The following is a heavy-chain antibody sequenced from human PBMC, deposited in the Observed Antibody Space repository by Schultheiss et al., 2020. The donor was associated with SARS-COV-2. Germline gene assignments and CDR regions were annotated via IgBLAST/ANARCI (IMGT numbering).Heavy chain of an antibody. D-gene: IGHD6-19*01. CDR1: GGSFSGYY. CDR2: INHSGST. J-gene: IGHJ4*02. Sequence: SETLSLTCAVYGGSFSGYYWSWIRQPPGKGLEWIGEINHSGSTNYNPSLKSRVTISVDKSKNQFSLKLSSVTAADTAVYYCARRAVAGTVDYWGQGTLVTVSS. V-gene: IGHV4-34*01. CDR3: ARRAVAGTVDY.